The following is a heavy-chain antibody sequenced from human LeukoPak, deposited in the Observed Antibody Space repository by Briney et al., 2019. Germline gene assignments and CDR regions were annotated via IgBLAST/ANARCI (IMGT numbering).Heavy chain of an antibody. D-gene: IGHD6-13*01. V-gene: IGHV3-74*01. J-gene: IGHJ4*02. CDR1: GFTFDDYT. Sequence: PGGSPRLSCAASGFTFDDYTMHWVRQAPGKGLVWVSRINSDGSSTNYADSVKGRFTISRDNAKNTLYLQMNSLRAEDTAVYYCARGAAGFDYWGQGTLVTVSS. CDR3: ARGAAGFDY. CDR2: INSDGSST.